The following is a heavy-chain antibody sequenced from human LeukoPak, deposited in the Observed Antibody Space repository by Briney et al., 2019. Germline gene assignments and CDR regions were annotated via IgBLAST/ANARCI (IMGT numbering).Heavy chain of an antibody. V-gene: IGHV1-69*05. CDR3: ARSLRGWYKDY. D-gene: IGHD6-19*01. Sequence: SVKVSCTASGGTFSSYAISWVRQAPGQGLEWMGGIIPIFGTANYAQKFQGRVTITTDESTSTVYMELSSLRSEDTAVYYCARSLRGWYKDYWGQGTLVTVSS. J-gene: IGHJ4*02. CDR1: GGTFSSYA. CDR2: IIPIFGTA.